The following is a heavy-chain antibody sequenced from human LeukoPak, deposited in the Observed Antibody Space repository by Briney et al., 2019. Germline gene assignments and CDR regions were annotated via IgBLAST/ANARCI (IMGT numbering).Heavy chain of an antibody. CDR3: VRVAVEKASIKGLDV. Sequence: NPSGTLSPTCAVSGVSVRSYNYWSWVRQPPGKSLEWLGEVYHSGSTIYNPSLESRITISMDTSKNQFSLRLTSVTAADTAVYYCVRVAVEKASIKGLDVWGRGTMVTVSS. D-gene: IGHD5-24*01. J-gene: IGHJ6*02. CDR1: GVSVRSYNY. CDR2: VYHSGST. V-gene: IGHV4-4*02.